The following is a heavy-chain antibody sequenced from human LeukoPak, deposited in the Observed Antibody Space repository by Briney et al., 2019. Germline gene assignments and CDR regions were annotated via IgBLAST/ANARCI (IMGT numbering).Heavy chain of an antibody. CDR1: GGSISSHY. J-gene: IGHJ2*01. CDR2: IYYSGST. V-gene: IGHV4-59*11. D-gene: IGHD6-6*01. CDR3: ARELEYRMKHGYFDL. Sequence: SETLSLTCTVSGGSISSHYWSWIRQPPGKGLEWIGYIYYSGSTNYNPSLKSRVTISVDTSKNQFSLKLSSVTAADTAVYYCARELEYRMKHGYFDLWGRGTLVTVSS.